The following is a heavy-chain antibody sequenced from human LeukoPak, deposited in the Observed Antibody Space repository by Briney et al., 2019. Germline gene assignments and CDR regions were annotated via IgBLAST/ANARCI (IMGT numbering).Heavy chain of an antibody. CDR2: LHYSGST. CDR1: GGSISTSSYY. Sequence: PSETLSLTCTVSGGSISTSSYYWGWIRQPPGKGLEWIGTLHYSGSTYHNPSLKSRVSISVDTSKNRFSLKLSSLTVADTAVYYCARHRAPDPSDAFDIWGQGTMVTVS. V-gene: IGHV4-39*01. J-gene: IGHJ3*02. CDR3: ARHRAPDPSDAFDI.